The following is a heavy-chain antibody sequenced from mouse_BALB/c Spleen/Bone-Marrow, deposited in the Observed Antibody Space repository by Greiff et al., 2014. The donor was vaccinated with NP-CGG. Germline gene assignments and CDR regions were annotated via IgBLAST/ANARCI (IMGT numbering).Heavy chain of an antibody. CDR1: GFTFSDYY. CDR3: ARDLITTATSFAY. D-gene: IGHD1-2*01. Sequence: DVHLVESGGGLVKPGGSLKLSCAASGFTFSDYYMYWVRQTPEKRLEWVATISDGGSYTYYPDSVKGRFTIPRDNAKNNLYLQMSSLKSEDTAMYYCARDLITTATSFAYWGQGTLVTVSA. CDR2: ISDGGSYT. J-gene: IGHJ3*01. V-gene: IGHV5-4*02.